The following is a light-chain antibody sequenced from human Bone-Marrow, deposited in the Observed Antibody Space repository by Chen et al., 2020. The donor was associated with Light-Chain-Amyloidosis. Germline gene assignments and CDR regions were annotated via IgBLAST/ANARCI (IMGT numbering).Light chain of an antibody. V-gene: IGLV6-57*01. CDR2: EDD. Sequence: NFMLTQPHSVSESPGKPVIISCTRSSGSIATNYVQCYQQRPGSSPTTVIYEDDQRPSGVPDRFSGSIDRSSNSASLTISGLKTEDEADYYCQSYQGSSQGVFGGGTKLTVL. CDR1: SGSIATNY. J-gene: IGLJ3*02. CDR3: QSYQGSSQGV.